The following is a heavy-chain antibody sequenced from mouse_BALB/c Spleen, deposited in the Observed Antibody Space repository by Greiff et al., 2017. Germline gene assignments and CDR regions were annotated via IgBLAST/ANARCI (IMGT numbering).Heavy chain of an antibody. CDR3: ARGRYDGTY. Sequence: VQLKESGPGLVKPSQSLSLTCTVTGYSITSDYAWNWIRQFPGNKLEWMGYISYSGSTSYNPSLKSRISITRDTSKNQFFLQLNSVTTEDTATYYCARGRYDGTYWGQGTLVTVSA. D-gene: IGHD2-14*01. V-gene: IGHV3-2*02. CDR1: GYSITSDYA. CDR2: ISYSGST. J-gene: IGHJ3*01.